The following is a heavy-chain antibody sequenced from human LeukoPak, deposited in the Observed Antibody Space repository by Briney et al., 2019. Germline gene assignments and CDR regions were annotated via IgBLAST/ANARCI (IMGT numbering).Heavy chain of an antibody. D-gene: IGHD5/OR15-5a*01. Sequence: SETLSLTCTVSGDSISSDYWNWIRQPPGKGLEWIGYMFYSGSTNYNPSLKSRVTISVDTSKNQFSLKLSSVTAADTAVYYCARRGVSTISWYFDFWGRGTLVTVSS. CDR2: MFYSGST. V-gene: IGHV4-59*08. CDR1: GDSISSDY. J-gene: IGHJ2*01. CDR3: ARRGVSTISWYFDF.